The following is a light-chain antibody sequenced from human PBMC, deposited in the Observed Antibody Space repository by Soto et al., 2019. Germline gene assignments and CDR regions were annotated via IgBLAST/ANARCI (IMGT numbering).Light chain of an antibody. CDR1: SSDVGSYNR. CDR3: SSYRSSSTYV. J-gene: IGLJ1*01. CDR2: EVN. V-gene: IGLV2-18*02. Sequence: QSALTPPPSVSVSLGVAVAISCTGTSSDVGSYNRVSWYQQTPGTAPKLMIYEVNNRPSGVPDRFSGSKSGNTASLTISGLQAEDEADYYCSSYRSSSTYVFGTGTKVTVL.